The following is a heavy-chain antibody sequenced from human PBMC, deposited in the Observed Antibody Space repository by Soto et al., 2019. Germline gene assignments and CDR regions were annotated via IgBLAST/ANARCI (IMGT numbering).Heavy chain of an antibody. V-gene: IGHV1-24*01. D-gene: IGHD3-10*01. Sequence: QVQLVQSGAEVKKPGASVKVSCKVSGYTLTELSMHWVRQAPGKGLEWMGGFDPEDGETIYAQKFQGRVTMTEXXSXDXXYMDLSSLRSEDTAVYYCATAPVITMVRGVGWVDYWGQGTLVTVSS. CDR3: ATAPVITMVRGVGWVDY. J-gene: IGHJ4*02. CDR2: FDPEDGET. CDR1: GYTLTELS.